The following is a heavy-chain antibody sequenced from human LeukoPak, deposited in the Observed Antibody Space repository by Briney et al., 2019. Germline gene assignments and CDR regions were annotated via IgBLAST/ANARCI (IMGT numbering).Heavy chain of an antibody. CDR1: GFTVSSNY. J-gene: IGHJ4*02. CDR3: ARDPTGIAGAFDY. Sequence: GGSLRLSCAASGFTVSSNYMSWVRQAPGKGLEWVSVIYSGGSTYYADSVKGRFTISRDNSKNTLYLQMNSLRAEDTAVYYCARDPTGIAGAFDYWGQGTLVTVSS. V-gene: IGHV3-53*01. D-gene: IGHD6-13*01. CDR2: IYSGGST.